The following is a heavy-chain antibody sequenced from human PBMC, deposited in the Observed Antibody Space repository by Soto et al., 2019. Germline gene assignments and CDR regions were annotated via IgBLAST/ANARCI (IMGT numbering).Heavy chain of an antibody. V-gene: IGHV4-34*01. CDR3: ARGPYDFWSDYLPYYFDY. Sequence: QVQLQQWGAGLLKPSETLSLTCAVYGGSFSGYYWSWIRQPPGKGLEWIGEINHSGSTNYNPSVKSRVTISVDTSKNQFSLELSSVTAADTAVYYCARGPYDFWSDYLPYYFDYWGQGTLVTVSS. D-gene: IGHD3-3*01. CDR2: INHSGST. J-gene: IGHJ4*02. CDR1: GGSFSGYY.